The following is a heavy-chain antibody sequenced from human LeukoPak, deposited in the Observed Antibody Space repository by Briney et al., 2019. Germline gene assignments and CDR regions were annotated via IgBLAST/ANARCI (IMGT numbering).Heavy chain of an antibody. V-gene: IGHV4-31*11. CDR3: ARAYSSNWFDS. J-gene: IGHJ5*01. CDR2: INYRGST. CDR1: GGSISSSINY. D-gene: IGHD2-21*01. Sequence: SETLSLTCVVSGGSISSSINYWSWIRQHPGKGLEWIGYINYRGSTYYKMSLESRVTISVDTSKNQFSLKLSSVTAADTAVYYCARAYSSNWFDSWGQGTLVTVSS.